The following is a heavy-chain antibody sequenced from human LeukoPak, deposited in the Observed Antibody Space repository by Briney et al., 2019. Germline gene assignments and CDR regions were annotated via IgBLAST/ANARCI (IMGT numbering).Heavy chain of an antibody. CDR1: GYIFTTYW. Sequence: GESLKISCKGSGYIFTTYWIGWVRQMPGKGLEWMGSIYPSDSDTTYSPSFQGQVSISADKSISTAYLQWSNLKASDTAMFYCARGYCNGGSCFFDHWGQGTLVPVSS. V-gene: IGHV5-51*01. CDR3: ARGYCNGGSCFFDH. CDR2: IYPSDSDT. D-gene: IGHD2-15*01. J-gene: IGHJ4*02.